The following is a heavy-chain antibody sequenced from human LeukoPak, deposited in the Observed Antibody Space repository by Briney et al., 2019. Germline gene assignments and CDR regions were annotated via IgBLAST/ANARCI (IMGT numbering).Heavy chain of an antibody. J-gene: IGHJ4*02. CDR2: INHNGRT. CDR1: GGSLSGYF. Sequence: SETLSLTCAVSGGSLSGYFWGWIRQPPGKGLEWIGEINHNGRTNYNASLKSRVTISADTSKNLLSLKLSSVTAADTAVYYCARVRAEVRGVINDLDYWGQGTLVTVSS. CDR3: ARVRAEVRGVINDLDY. V-gene: IGHV4-34*01. D-gene: IGHD3-10*01.